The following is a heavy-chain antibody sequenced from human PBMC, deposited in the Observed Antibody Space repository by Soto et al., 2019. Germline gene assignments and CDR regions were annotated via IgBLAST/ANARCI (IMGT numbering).Heavy chain of an antibody. CDR1: GGSLTGYY. CDR3: QGGDF. CDR2: INDSGTT. Sequence: SETLSLTCEVSGGSLTGYYWIWDRQTPGKGLEWIGEINDSGTTYYNPSFKSRLTISINTAKRQISLRLPSVTAADTGVYYCQGGDFCGQGTRVTVSS. J-gene: IGHJ4*02. D-gene: IGHD3-16*01. V-gene: IGHV4-34*01.